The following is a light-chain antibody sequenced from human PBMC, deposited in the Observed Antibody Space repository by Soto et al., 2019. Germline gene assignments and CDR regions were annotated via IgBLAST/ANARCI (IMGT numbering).Light chain of an antibody. J-gene: IGKJ5*01. V-gene: IGKV1-39*01. Sequence: DSQLTQSPSFLSASVGDRFTITCRASQGISSYLAWYQQKPGKAPKLLIYAASTLQSGVPSRFSGSGSGTDFTLTISSLQPEDFASYYCQQSYSAPITFGQGTRLEI. CDR3: QQSYSAPIT. CDR1: QGISSY. CDR2: AAS.